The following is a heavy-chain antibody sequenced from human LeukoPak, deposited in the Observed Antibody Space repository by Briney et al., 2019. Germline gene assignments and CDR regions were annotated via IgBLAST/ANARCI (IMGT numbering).Heavy chain of an antibody. V-gene: IGHV4-61*02. Sequence: SQTLSLTCTVSGGSISSGSYYWIWIRQPAGKGLEWIGRVHTSGTTNYNPSLKSRVTISVDTSRNQFSLKLSSVTAADTAVYYCARGRLGSNWGDYMDVWGKGTTVTVSS. CDR1: GGSISSGSYY. D-gene: IGHD3-16*01. J-gene: IGHJ6*03. CDR3: ARGRLGSNWGDYMDV. CDR2: VHTSGTT.